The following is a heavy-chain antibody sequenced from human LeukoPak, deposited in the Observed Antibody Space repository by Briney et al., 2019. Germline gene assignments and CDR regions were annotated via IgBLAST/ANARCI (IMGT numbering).Heavy chain of an antibody. V-gene: IGHV4-34*01. CDR3: ASSSLRGSGIDY. Sequence: PSETLSLTCAVYGGSFSGYYWSWIRQPPGKGLEWIGEINHSGSTNYNPSLKSRVTISVDTSKNQFSLKLSSVTAADTAVYYCASSSLRGSGIDYWGQGTLVTVSS. J-gene: IGHJ4*02. D-gene: IGHD3-10*01. CDR2: INHSGST. CDR1: GGSFSGYY.